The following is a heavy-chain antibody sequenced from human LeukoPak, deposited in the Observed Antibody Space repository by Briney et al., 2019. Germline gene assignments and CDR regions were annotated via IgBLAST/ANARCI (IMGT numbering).Heavy chain of an antibody. Sequence: ASVKVSCKASGYTFTSYGISWVRQAPGQGLEWMGWISAYNGNTNCAQKLQGRVTMTTDTSTSTAYMELRSLRSDDTAVYYCARIPSSSSRTPIYYYYYMDVWGKGTTVTVSS. CDR2: ISAYNGNT. CDR1: GYTFTSYG. J-gene: IGHJ6*03. V-gene: IGHV1-18*01. CDR3: ARIPSSSSRTPIYYYYYMDV. D-gene: IGHD6-13*01.